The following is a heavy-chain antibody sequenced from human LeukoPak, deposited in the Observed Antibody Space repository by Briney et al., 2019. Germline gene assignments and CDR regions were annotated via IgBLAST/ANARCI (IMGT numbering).Heavy chain of an antibody. D-gene: IGHD3-3*01. CDR2: IYYSGST. CDR3: ARASGGRFLEWLPDAFDI. V-gene: IGHV4-31*03. Sequence: SETLSLTCTVSGGSISSGGYYWSWIRQHPGKGLEWIGYIYYSGSTYYNPSLKSRVTISVDTSKNQFCLKLSSVTAADTAVYYCARASGGRFLEWLPDAFDIWGQGTMVTVSS. J-gene: IGHJ3*02. CDR1: GGSISSGGYY.